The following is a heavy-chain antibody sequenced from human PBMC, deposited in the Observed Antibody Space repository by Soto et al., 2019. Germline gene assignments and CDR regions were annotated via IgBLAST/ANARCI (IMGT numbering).Heavy chain of an antibody. Sequence: QVQLQESGPGLVKPSETLSLTCTVSGASISSDYWSWIRQSPGKGLEWIGYIHYSGITNYNPSLKTRVTISIDTAKNQFSLKLSSVCAADTAVYYCARDGTHYYDSAGLRYWGQGALVTVSS. D-gene: IGHD3-22*01. V-gene: IGHV4-59*01. J-gene: IGHJ4*02. CDR2: IHYSGIT. CDR3: ARDGTHYYDSAGLRY. CDR1: GASISSDY.